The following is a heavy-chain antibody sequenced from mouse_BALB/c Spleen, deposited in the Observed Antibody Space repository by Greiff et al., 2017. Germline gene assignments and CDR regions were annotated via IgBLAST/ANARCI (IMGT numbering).Heavy chain of an antibody. V-gene: IGHV1S81*02. Sequence: VQLVESGAELVKPGASVKLSCKASGYTFTSYYMYWVKQRPGQGLEWIGEINPSNGGTNFNEKFKSKATLTVDKSSSTAYMQLSSLTSEDSAVYYCTRGGITTVYYAMDYWGQGTSVTVSS. CDR2: INPSNGGT. D-gene: IGHD2-4*01. J-gene: IGHJ4*01. CDR3: TRGGITTVYYAMDY. CDR1: GYTFTSYY.